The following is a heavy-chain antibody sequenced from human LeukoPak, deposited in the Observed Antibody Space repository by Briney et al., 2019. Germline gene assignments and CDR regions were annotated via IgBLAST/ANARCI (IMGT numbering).Heavy chain of an antibody. V-gene: IGHV4-30-4*07. CDR1: GGSISSGSYS. D-gene: IGHD3-22*01. J-gene: IGHJ1*01. CDR3: ARGNSYYDSSDYFPWESFQH. CDR2: FHYTGST. Sequence: PSETLSLTCAVSGGSISSGSYSWSWIRQPPGKGLEWIGYFHYTGSTYFNPSLKSRVTISVDTSKNQFSLNLSSVTAADTAVYYCARGNSYYDSSDYFPWESFQHWGQGTLVTVSS.